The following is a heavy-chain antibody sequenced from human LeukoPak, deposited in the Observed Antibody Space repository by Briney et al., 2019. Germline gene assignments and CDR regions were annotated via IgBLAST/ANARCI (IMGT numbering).Heavy chain of an antibody. CDR1: GGSISSYY. CDR3: ARVRYCSGGSSCGAFDI. D-gene: IGHD2-15*01. CDR2: IYYSGST. V-gene: IGHV4-59*01. Sequence: PSETLSLTCTVSGGSISSYYWSWIRQPPGKGLEWIGYIYYSGSTNYNPSLKSRVTISVDTSKNQFSLKLSSVTAADTAVYYCARVRYCSGGSSCGAFDIWGQGTMVTVSS. J-gene: IGHJ3*02.